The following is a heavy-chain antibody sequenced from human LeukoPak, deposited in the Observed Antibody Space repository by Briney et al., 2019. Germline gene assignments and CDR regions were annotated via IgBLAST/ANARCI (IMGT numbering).Heavy chain of an antibody. CDR1: GGSISSSSYY. J-gene: IGHJ4*02. CDR3: ARRIYDFWSGYWTGFDY. Sequence: SETLSLTCTVSGGSISSSSYYWGWIRQPPGKGLEWIVSIYYSGSTYYNPSLKSRVTISVDTSKNQFSLKLSSVTAADTAVYYCARRIYDFWSGYWTGFDYWGQGTLVTVSS. V-gene: IGHV4-39*01. CDR2: IYYSGST. D-gene: IGHD3-3*01.